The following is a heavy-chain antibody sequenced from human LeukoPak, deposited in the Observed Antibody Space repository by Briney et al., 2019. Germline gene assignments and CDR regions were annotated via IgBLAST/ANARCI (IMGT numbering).Heavy chain of an antibody. CDR1: GYTLTELS. CDR2: FDPEDGET. Sequence: ASVKVSCKVSGYTLTELSMHWVRQAPGKGLDWMGGFDPEDGETIYAQKFQGRVTMTRDTSISTAYMELSRLRSDDTAVYYCAREIIAVAGNYYYYMDVWGKGTTVTVSS. CDR3: AREIIAVAGNYYYYMDV. V-gene: IGHV1-24*01. D-gene: IGHD6-19*01. J-gene: IGHJ6*03.